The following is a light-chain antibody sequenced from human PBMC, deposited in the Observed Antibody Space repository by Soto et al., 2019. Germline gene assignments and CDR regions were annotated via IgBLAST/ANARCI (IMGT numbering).Light chain of an antibody. CDR3: QQYNNWPRT. CDR1: QILTRD. CDR2: GAS. V-gene: IGKV3-15*01. J-gene: IGKJ1*01. Sequence: IVLSQSPADLSVSPGERATRSCRARQILTRDLSWYQQKPGQAPRLLIYGASTRATGIPARFSGRESGTEFTLTISILQSEDFAVYYCQQYNNWPRTFGQGTKVDIK.